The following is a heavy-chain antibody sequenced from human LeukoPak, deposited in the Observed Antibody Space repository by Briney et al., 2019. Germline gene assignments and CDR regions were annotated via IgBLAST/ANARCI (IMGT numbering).Heavy chain of an antibody. J-gene: IGHJ4*02. V-gene: IGHV4-59*11. CDR3: ARGGSAATYYFDS. CDR2: IFYSGTT. D-gene: IGHD6-13*01. CDR1: NDSISPLY. Sequence: SETLSLTCTVSNDSISPLYWGWIRQPPGKGLEFIGYIFYSGTTNFNPSLKSRVTLSVDTSKNQFSLRLNSVTAADTAVYYCARGGSAATYYFDSWGQGTLVTVSS.